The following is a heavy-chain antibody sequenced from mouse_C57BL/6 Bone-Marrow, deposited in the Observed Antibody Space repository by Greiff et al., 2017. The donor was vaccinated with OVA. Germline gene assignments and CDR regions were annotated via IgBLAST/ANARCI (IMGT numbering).Heavy chain of an antibody. CDR3: AREGDYSAWFAY. CDR1: GYSITSGYD. Sequence: EVKLEESGPGMVKPSQSLSLTCTVTGYSITSGYDWHWIRHFPGNKLEWMGYISYSGSTNYNPSLKSRISITHDTSKNHFFLKLNSVTTEDTATYYCAREGDYSAWFAYWGQGTLVTVSA. J-gene: IGHJ3*01. V-gene: IGHV3-1*01. CDR2: ISYSGST. D-gene: IGHD1-1*01.